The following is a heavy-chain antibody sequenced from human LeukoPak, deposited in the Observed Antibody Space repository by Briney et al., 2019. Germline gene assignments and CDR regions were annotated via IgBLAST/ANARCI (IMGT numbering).Heavy chain of an antibody. V-gene: IGHV3-23*01. CDR1: GFIFSHHG. D-gene: IGHD5-24*01. CDR3: VKDDGWVQYAN. Sequence: GGTLRLSCATSGFIFSHHGMNWVRQAPGKGLEWVSGIRADAVTTYYADSVKGRFIIPRDNSKNTVYLQMNSLSAEDAAVYYCVKDDGWVQYANWGQGTLVTVSS. J-gene: IGHJ4*02. CDR2: IRADAVTT.